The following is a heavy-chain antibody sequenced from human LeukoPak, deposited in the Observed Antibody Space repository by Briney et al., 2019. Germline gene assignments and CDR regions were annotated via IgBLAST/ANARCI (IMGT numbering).Heavy chain of an antibody. Sequence: GGSLRLSCAASGFTVRSNYMSWVRQAPGKGLEWVSIIYSGGSTYYTDSVKGRFTISRDNSNNTLYLQMNSLRVEDTAAYYCARDEWELLRAYWGQGTLVTVSS. D-gene: IGHD1-26*01. J-gene: IGHJ4*02. CDR3: ARDEWELLRAY. CDR2: IYSGGST. V-gene: IGHV3-66*02. CDR1: GFTVRSNY.